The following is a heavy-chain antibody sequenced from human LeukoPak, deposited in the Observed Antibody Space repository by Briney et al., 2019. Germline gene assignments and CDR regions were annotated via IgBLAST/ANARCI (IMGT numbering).Heavy chain of an antibody. V-gene: IGHV4-39*07. J-gene: IGHJ4*02. CDR2: IYYSGST. CDR3: ASSVAGTRTFDY. Sequence: SETLSLTCTVSGGSISSSSYYWGWIRQPPGKGLEWIGSIYYSGSTYYNPSLKSRVTISVDTSKNQFSLKLSSVTAADTAVYYCASSVAGTRTFDYWGQGTLVTVSS. CDR1: GGSISSSSYY. D-gene: IGHD6-19*01.